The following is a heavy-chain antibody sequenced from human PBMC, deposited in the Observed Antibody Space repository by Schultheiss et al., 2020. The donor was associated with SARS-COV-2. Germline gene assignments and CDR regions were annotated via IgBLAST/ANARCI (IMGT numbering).Heavy chain of an antibody. J-gene: IGHJ6*02. CDR1: GGSISSGGYY. Sequence: SETLSLTCTVSGGSISSGGYYWSWIRQHPGKGLEWIGEINHSGRTNYNPSLKSRVTISVDTSKNQFSLKLSSVTAADTAVYYCARVRIGFGELFFGMDVWGQGTTVTVSS. V-gene: IGHV4-31*03. D-gene: IGHD3-10*01. CDR3: ARVRIGFGELFFGMDV. CDR2: INHSGRT.